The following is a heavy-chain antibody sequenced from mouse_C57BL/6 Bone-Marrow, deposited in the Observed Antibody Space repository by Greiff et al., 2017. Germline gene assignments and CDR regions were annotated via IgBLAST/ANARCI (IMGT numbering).Heavy chain of an antibody. Sequence: QVQLQQPGAELVKPGASVKLSCQASGYTFTSYWMHWVKQRPGQGLEWIGMIHPNSGSTNYNEKFKSKATLTVDKSSSTAYMQLSSLTSEDSAVYYGARYDGYYVDYWGQGTTLTVSS. CDR3: ARYDGYYVDY. J-gene: IGHJ2*01. V-gene: IGHV1-64*01. D-gene: IGHD2-3*01. CDR2: IHPNSGST. CDR1: GYTFTSYW.